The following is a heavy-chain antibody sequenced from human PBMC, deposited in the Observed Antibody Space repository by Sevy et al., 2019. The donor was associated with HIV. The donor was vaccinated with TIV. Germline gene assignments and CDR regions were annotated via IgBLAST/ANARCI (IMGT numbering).Heavy chain of an antibody. V-gene: IGHV1-69*10. CDR1: GGTFSSYA. Sequence: ASVKVSCKASGGTFSSYAISWVRQAPGQGLEWMGGIIPILGIANYAQKFQGRVTITADKSTSTAYMGLSSLRSEDTAGYYCARVTYDSSGYRGAFQHWGQGTLVTVSS. CDR3: ARVTYDSSGYRGAFQH. CDR2: IIPILGIA. J-gene: IGHJ1*01. D-gene: IGHD3-22*01.